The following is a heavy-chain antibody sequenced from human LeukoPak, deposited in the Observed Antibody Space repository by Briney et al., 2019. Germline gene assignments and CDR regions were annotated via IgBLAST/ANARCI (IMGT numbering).Heavy chain of an antibody. CDR2: INAGGSSA. J-gene: IGHJ6*02. CDR3: VRDDYGMDV. Sequence: GGSLRLSCEASGFPFSNYFMHWVRQAPGEGLMWVSRINAGGSSANYADSVKGRFIVSRDNAKNTLYLQMNGLRVEDTAVYFCVRDDYGMDVWGQGTAVIVSS. V-gene: IGHV3-74*01. CDR1: GFPFSNYF.